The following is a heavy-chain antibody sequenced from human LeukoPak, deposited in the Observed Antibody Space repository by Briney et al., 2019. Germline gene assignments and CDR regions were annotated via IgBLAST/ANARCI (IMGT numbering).Heavy chain of an antibody. CDR1: GGSFIDYY. Sequence: SETLSLTCAVYGGSFIDYYWNWIRQAPGKGREGIGEINHSGNTNYNPSLKSRGSISVDTAKNQFSLKLNSVPAAATATYYCARGRVYDSRGFSVQRDAFDLWGQGTVVTVSS. CDR3: ARGRVYDSRGFSVQRDAFDL. J-gene: IGHJ3*01. CDR2: INHSGNT. V-gene: IGHV4-34*01. D-gene: IGHD3-22*01.